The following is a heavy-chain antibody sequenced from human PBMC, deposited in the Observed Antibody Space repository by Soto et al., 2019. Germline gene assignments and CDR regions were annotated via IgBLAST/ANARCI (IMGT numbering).Heavy chain of an antibody. CDR1: GFTFSSYS. Sequence: RGSPRLSCAASGFTFSSYSMSWVRQAPGKGLEWVSAISGSGGSTYYADSVKGRFTISRDNSKNTLYLQMNSLRAEDTAVYYCAKDTFGGVSVTVFDYWGHGTLVTVSS. CDR3: AKDTFGGVSVTVFDY. V-gene: IGHV3-23*01. D-gene: IGHD3-16*02. CDR2: ISGSGGST. J-gene: IGHJ4*01.